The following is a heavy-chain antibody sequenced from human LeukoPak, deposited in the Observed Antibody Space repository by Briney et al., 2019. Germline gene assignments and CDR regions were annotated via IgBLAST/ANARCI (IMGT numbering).Heavy chain of an antibody. CDR2: ISWNSGSI. V-gene: IGHV3-9*03. D-gene: IGHD6-13*01. J-gene: IGHJ4*02. Sequence: ESGGGLVQPGRSLRLSCAASGFTFDDYAMHWVRQAPGKGLEWVSGISWNSGSIGYADSVKGRFTISRDNAKNSLYLQMNSLRAEDMALYYCAKGFSSSSWYYFDYWGQGTLVTVSS. CDR3: AKGFSSSSWYYFDY. CDR1: GFTFDDYA.